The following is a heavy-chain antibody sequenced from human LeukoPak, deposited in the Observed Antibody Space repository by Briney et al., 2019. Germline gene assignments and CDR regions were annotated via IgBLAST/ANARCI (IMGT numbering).Heavy chain of an antibody. D-gene: IGHD3-22*01. Sequence: GASVKVSCKVSGYTLTELSMHWVRQAPGKGLEWMGGFDPEDGETIYAQKFQGRVTMTEDTSTDTAYMELSSLRSEDTAVYYCATGVGYYDSSGYYYWGQGTLVTVSS. J-gene: IGHJ4*02. V-gene: IGHV1-24*01. CDR2: FDPEDGET. CDR1: GYTLTELS. CDR3: ATGVGYYDSSGYYY.